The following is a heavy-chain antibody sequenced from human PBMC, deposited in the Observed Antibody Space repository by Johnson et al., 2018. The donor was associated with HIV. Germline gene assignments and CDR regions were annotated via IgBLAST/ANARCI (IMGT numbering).Heavy chain of an antibody. CDR3: AREGIGGGAFDI. V-gene: IGHV3-30*19. CDR2: ISYDGSNK. J-gene: IGHJ3*02. Sequence: VQLVESGGGVVQPGRSLRLSCAASGFTFSNYGMHWVRQAPGKGLEWVAVISYDGSNKYYADSVKGRFTISRDSSKNTLYLQMNSLRAEDTAVYYCAREGIGGGAFDIWGQGTMVTVSS. CDR1: GFTFSNYG.